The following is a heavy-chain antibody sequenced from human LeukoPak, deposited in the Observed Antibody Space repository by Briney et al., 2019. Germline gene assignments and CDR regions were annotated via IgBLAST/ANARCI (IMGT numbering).Heavy chain of an antibody. V-gene: IGHV1-2*02. D-gene: IGHD1-7*01. Sequence: ASVTVSCKASGYSFTNYYTPWVRQAPGQGLEWMGWINPNSGGTNYAQKFQGRVTMTRHTAIRTTNMDLSRLRSDDTAVYFCARDLGRELVLDYWGQGTLVTVSS. CDR1: GYSFTNYY. J-gene: IGHJ4*02. CDR3: ARDLGRELVLDY. CDR2: INPNSGGT.